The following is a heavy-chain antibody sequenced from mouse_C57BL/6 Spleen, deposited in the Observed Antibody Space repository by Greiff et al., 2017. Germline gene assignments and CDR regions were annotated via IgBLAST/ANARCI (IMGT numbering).Heavy chain of an antibody. J-gene: IGHJ1*03. D-gene: IGHD1-1*02. Sequence: EVHLVESGGGLVKPGGSLKLSCAASGFTFSSYTMSWVRQTPEKRLEWVATISGGGGNTYYPDSVKGRFTISRDNAKNTLYLQMSSLRSEDTALYDCARHEGGKGWYFDVWGTGTTVTVSS. CDR1: GFTFSSYT. CDR3: ARHEGGKGWYFDV. CDR2: ISGGGGNT. V-gene: IGHV5-9*01.